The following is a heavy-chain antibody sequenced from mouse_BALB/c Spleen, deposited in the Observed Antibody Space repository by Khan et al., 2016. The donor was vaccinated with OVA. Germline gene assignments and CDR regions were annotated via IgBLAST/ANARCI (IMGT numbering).Heavy chain of an antibody. J-gene: IGHJ2*01. D-gene: IGHD1-1*01. Sequence: EVQLQESGPELVRPGASVKISCKASDYSFTGYFMNWVMQSHGKSLEWIGRINPHIGETFYNQRFKDKATLTVDKSSSTAHLELRSLTSEDSAVYYCTRIYRSDFDYWGQGTTLTVSS. V-gene: IGHV1-20*01. CDR2: INPHIGET. CDR1: DYSFTGYF. CDR3: TRIYRSDFDY.